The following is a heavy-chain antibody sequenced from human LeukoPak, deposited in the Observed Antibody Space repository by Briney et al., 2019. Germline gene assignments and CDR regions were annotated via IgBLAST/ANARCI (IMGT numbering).Heavy chain of an antibody. CDR1: GFTFSSYS. J-gene: IGHJ4*02. V-gene: IGHV3-21*01. CDR2: IISSSSYI. D-gene: IGHD3-10*01. Sequence: GGSLRLSCAASGFTFSSYSMNWVRKAPGKGLEWVSSIISSSSYIYYADSVKGRFTISRDNAKNSLYLQMNSLRAEDTAVYYCARDRGTMVRGVISWNYWGQGTLVTVSS. CDR3: ARDRGTMVRGVISWNY.